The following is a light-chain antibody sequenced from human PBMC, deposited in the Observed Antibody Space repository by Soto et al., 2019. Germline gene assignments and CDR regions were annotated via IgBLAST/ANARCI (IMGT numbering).Light chain of an antibody. CDR1: QSISNY. J-gene: IGKJ1*01. CDR2: GAS. Sequence: DIEMTQSPSSLSASVRDRVTITCRASQSISNYLNWYEQKPGKAPKRLIYGASSLQNGVPLRFSGSGSGTDFTLTISSLQPEDFATYFCQQSYTTPWTFGHGTKVEIK. CDR3: QQSYTTPWT. V-gene: IGKV1-39*01.